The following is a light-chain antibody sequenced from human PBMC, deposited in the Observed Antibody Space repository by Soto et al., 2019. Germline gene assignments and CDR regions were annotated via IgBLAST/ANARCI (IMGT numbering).Light chain of an antibody. J-gene: IGKJ4*01. V-gene: IGKV3-11*01. Sequence: EIVLTQSPATLSLSPGERATLSCRASQSVSSYLAWYQQKPGQAPRLLIYDASNRATGIPARFSGSGSGTDFTLTISSLEPEDSAVYYCQQRSNWPFGGGTXLXIK. CDR1: QSVSSY. CDR3: QQRSNWP. CDR2: DAS.